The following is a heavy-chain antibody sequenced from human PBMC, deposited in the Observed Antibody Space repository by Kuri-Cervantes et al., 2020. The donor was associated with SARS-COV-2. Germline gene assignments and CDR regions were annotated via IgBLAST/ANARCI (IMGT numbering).Heavy chain of an antibody. D-gene: IGHD2-2*02. V-gene: IGHV3-48*01. CDR3: ASPEVAIRG. CDR2: ISSSSSTI. J-gene: IGHJ4*02. Sequence: GESLKISCAASGFTFSSYIMNWVRQAPGKGLEGVSYISSSSSTIYYAASVKGRFTISRDNAKNPLYLQMNSLRAEDTAVYYCASPEVAIRGWGQGTLVTVSS. CDR1: GFTFSSYI.